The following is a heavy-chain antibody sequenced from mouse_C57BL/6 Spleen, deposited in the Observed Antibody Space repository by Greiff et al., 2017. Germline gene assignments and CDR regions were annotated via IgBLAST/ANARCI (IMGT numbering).Heavy chain of an antibody. J-gene: IGHJ4*01. CDR3: ARSGDGDPYAMDY. CDR2: IDPSDSYT. Sequence: VKLQQPGAELVRPGTSVKLSCKASGYTFTSYWMHWVKQRPGQGLEWIGVIDPSDSYTNYNQKFKGKATLTVDTSSSTAYMQLSSLTSEDSAVYYCARSGDGDPYAMDYWGQGTSVTVSS. CDR1: GYTFTSYW. V-gene: IGHV1-59*01. D-gene: IGHD2-13*01.